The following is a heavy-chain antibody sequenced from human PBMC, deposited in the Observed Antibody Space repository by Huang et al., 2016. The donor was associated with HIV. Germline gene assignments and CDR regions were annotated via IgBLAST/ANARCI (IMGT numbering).Heavy chain of an antibody. J-gene: IGHJ3*02. D-gene: IGHD2-15*01. V-gene: IGHV3-74*01. CDR3: ARAGGFEI. Sequence: EEHLVESGGGLVQPGGSLRLSCEASGFKFSNYWRQWVRQAPGQGLMWVSRIKIDGRTTDYADSVKGRFTISRDNAKNTLYLQMSSLTAEDTAIYYCARAGGFEIWGQGTVVTVSS. CDR1: GFKFSNYW. CDR2: IKIDGRTT.